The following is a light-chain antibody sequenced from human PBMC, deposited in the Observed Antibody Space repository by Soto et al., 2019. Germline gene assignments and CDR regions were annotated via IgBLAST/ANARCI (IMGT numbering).Light chain of an antibody. CDR1: QSIGSW. V-gene: IGKV1-5*03. CDR2: KAS. Sequence: DIQMTQSPSTLSASVGDKVTITCRASQSIGSWLAWYQQKPGKAPKLLIYKASSLESGVPSRCSGSGAWTEFTLTISSLQPDDFATYYCQQYKRYVTFGGGTKVAIK. J-gene: IGKJ4*01. CDR3: QQYKRYVT.